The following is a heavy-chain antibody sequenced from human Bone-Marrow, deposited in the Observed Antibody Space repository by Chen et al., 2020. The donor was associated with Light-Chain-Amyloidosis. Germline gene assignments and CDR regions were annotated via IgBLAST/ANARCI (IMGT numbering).Heavy chain of an antibody. D-gene: IGHD2-2*01. V-gene: IGHV2-70*04. J-gene: IGHJ4*02. CDR1: GFSLSSSGMR. Sequence: QVTLKESGPALVKPTQTLTLTCSFSGFSLSSSGMRVSWFRQPPGKALEWLARIDWDDDQFYTASLKTRLSISKDTSRNQVVLTMTNMDPVDTATYYCARMSEYCSKKSCHFDYWGQGTLVTVSS. CDR2: IDWDDDQ. CDR3: ARMSEYCSKKSCHFDY.